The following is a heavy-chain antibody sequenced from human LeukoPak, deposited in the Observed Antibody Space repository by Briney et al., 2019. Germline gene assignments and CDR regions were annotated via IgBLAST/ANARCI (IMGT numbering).Heavy chain of an antibody. CDR2: IGGSGGDT. Sequence: GGSLRLSCAASGIIFSTYSMNWVRQAPGKGLEWVSGIGGSGGDTFYADSVRGRFTVSRDNSKNTLFLQIDSLRTEDTAVYYCVPLGGLGYYQYGMDVWGRGTTVTVSS. V-gene: IGHV3-23*01. CDR1: GIIFSTYS. CDR3: VPLGGLGYYQYGMDV. D-gene: IGHD3/OR15-3a*01. J-gene: IGHJ6*02.